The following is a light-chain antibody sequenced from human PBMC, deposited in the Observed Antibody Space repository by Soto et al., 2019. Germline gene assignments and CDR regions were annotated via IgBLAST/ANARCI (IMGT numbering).Light chain of an antibody. CDR1: QSVSSNY. CDR2: GAS. J-gene: IGKJ1*01. Sequence: EIVLTQSPGTLSLSPGERATLSCRASQSVSSNYLVWYQQKPGQAPRLLIYGASTRATGIPDRFSGSGSGTDLTLTISRLEPEDFAMYYCQQYTTSLPWTFGQGTKVEIK. V-gene: IGKV3-20*01. CDR3: QQYTTSLPWT.